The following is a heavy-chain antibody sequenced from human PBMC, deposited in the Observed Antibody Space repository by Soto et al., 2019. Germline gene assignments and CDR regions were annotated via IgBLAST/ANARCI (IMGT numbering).Heavy chain of an antibody. J-gene: IGHJ4*02. D-gene: IGHD2-2*01. V-gene: IGHV3-48*01. Sequence: GGSLRLSCAASEFKFSNYSMNWVRQAPGKGLEWVSYISSSGRSVYYADSVKGRFTISRDNAKKSLYLQMNSLRVDDTAVYYCTGYCGSTRCHPVSWGQGTLVTVSS. CDR2: ISSSGRSV. CDR3: TGYCGSTRCHPVS. CDR1: EFKFSNYS.